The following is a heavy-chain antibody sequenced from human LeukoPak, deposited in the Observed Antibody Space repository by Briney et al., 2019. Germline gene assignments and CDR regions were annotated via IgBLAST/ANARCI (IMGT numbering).Heavy chain of an antibody. J-gene: IGHJ5*02. V-gene: IGHV4-39*01. Sequence: PSETLSLTCTVSGGSISSSSYYWGWIRQPPGKGLEWIGSIYYSGSTYYNPSLKSRVTISVDTSKNQFSLKLSSVTAADTAVYYCARRSVEVSPYDFWSGYYPLNWFDPWGQGTLVTVSS. CDR2: IYYSGST. D-gene: IGHD3-3*01. CDR3: ARRSVEVSPYDFWSGYYPLNWFDP. CDR1: GGSISSSSYY.